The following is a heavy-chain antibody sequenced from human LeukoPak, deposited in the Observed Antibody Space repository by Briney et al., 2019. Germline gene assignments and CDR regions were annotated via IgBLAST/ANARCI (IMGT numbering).Heavy chain of an antibody. CDR1: GFTFSSYE. Sequence: GGSLRLSCAASGFTFSSYEMNWIRQAPGKGLEWVSYISSNGNTIYYADSVRGRFTISRGNAKRSLYLQMNSLRAEDTAVYYCARTVGASEGVDYWGQGTLVTVSS. V-gene: IGHV3-48*03. CDR2: ISSNGNTI. D-gene: IGHD1-26*01. CDR3: ARTVGASEGVDY. J-gene: IGHJ4*02.